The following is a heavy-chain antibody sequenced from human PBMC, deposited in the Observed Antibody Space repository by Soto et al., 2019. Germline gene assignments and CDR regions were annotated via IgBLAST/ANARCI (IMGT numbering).Heavy chain of an antibody. D-gene: IGHD6-19*01. CDR3: AREGVIIAVAGIPYQYYGMDV. J-gene: IGHJ6*02. CDR2: INPSGGRT. CDR1: GYTFTNYY. V-gene: IGHV1-46*01. Sequence: ASVKVSCKASGYTFTNYYMHWVRQAPGQGLEWMGVINPSGGRTTYAQKFQGRVTMTWDTSTSTVYMELSSLRSGDTAVYYCAREGVIIAVAGIPYQYYGMDVWG.